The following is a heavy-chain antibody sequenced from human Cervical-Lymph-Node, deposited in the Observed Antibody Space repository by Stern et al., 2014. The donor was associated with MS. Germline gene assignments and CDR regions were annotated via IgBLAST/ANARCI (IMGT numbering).Heavy chain of an antibody. D-gene: IGHD2-2*01. V-gene: IGHV5-51*01. CDR2: INPGDSDT. CDR3: ARRHCSSRRCGXFDP. J-gene: IGHJ5*02. CDR1: GYSFTSYW. Sequence: EVQLVESGAEVKKPGESLKISCKGSGYSFTSYWIGWVRQMPGKGLEWMGVINPGDSDTRYSPSFQGQVTISADKYISTASLQWSSLKAWDTAMYYCARRHCSSRRCGXFDPWGQGTLVTVSS.